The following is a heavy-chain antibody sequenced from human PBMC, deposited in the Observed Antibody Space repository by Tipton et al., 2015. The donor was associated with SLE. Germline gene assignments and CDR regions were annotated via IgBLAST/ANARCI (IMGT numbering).Heavy chain of an antibody. J-gene: IGHJ3*02. V-gene: IGHV4-61*02. CDR3: ARSSTGAFDI. CDR1: GGSISSGSYY. Sequence: TLSLTCTVSGGSISSGSYYWSWIRQPAGKGLEWIGRLYTSGSTNYNPSLKSRVTISVDTSKNQFSLKLSSVTAADTAVYYCARSSTGAFDIWGQGTMVTVSS. CDR2: LYTSGST. D-gene: IGHD2/OR15-2a*01.